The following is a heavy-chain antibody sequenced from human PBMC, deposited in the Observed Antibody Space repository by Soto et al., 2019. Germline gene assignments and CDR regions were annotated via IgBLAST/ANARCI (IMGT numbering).Heavy chain of an antibody. CDR1: GYTFTSYD. Sequence: ASVKVSCKASGYTFTSYDINWVRQATGQGLEWMGWMNPNSGNTGYAQKFQGRVTMTRNTSISTAYMELSSLRSEDTAVYYCARDAESSGWYRIWFDPWGQGTLVTVSS. D-gene: IGHD6-19*01. V-gene: IGHV1-8*01. J-gene: IGHJ5*02. CDR3: ARDAESSGWYRIWFDP. CDR2: MNPNSGNT.